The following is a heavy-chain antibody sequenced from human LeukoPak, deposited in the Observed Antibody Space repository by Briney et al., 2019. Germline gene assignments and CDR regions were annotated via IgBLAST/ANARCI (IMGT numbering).Heavy chain of an antibody. V-gene: IGHV4-34*01. CDR3: ARGYCSSTSCYTSYYYYMDV. Sequence: KPSETLFLSCAVYGGSFSGYYCSWIRQPPGKGLEWIGEINHSGSTNYNPSLKSRVTRSVDTSKTQSSLKLSSVTAADTAVYYCARGYCSSTSCYTSYYYYMDVWGKGTTVTASS. D-gene: IGHD2-2*02. CDR2: INHSGST. CDR1: GGSFSGYY. J-gene: IGHJ6*03.